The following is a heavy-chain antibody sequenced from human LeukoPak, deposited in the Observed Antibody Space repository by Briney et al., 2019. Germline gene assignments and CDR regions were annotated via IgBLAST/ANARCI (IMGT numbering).Heavy chain of an antibody. D-gene: IGHD1-26*01. V-gene: IGHV3-30*01. CDR2: ISYDGSNK. CDR1: GFTFSSYA. Sequence: GGSLRLSCAASGFTFSSYAMHWVRQAPGKGLEWVAVISYDGSNKYYADSVKGRFTISRDNSKNTLYLQMNSLRAEDTAVYYCAKDRASRYYFDYWGQGTLVTVSS. CDR3: AKDRASRYYFDY. J-gene: IGHJ4*02.